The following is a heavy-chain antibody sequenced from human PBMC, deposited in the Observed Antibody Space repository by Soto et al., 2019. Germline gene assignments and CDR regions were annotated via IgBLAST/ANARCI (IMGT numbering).Heavy chain of an antibody. CDR2: MSPGNSDI. D-gene: IGHD2-21*01. Sequence: GESLKISCRGFGYTFNTYWIGWVRQMPGKGLEWMGVMSPGNSDIRYSPAFQGQVSISADTSISTAYLQWSSLKTSDSGMYYCTRQGRTSASSDFWGQGTLVTVSS. CDR1: GYTFNTYW. J-gene: IGHJ4*02. V-gene: IGHV5-51*01. CDR3: TRQGRTSASSDF.